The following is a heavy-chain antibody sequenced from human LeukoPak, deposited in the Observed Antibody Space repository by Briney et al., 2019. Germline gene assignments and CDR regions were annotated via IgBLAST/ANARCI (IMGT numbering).Heavy chain of an antibody. CDR2: IKQDGSEK. J-gene: IGHJ4*02. CDR1: GFTFSSYW. Sequence: GGSLRLXCAASGFTFSSYWMRWVRLAPGKGLEWVANIKQDGSEKYYVDSVKGRFTISRDNAKNSLYLQMNSLRAEDTAVYYCARALAHYDSSGYFDYWGQGTLVTVSS. V-gene: IGHV3-7*01. D-gene: IGHD3-22*01. CDR3: ARALAHYDSSGYFDY.